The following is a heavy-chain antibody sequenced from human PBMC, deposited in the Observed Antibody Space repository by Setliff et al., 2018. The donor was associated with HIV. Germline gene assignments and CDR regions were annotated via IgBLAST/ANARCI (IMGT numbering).Heavy chain of an antibody. Sequence: ASVKVSCKASGGTFSSYGISWVRQAPGQGLEWMGGITPISGTANYAQKFQGRVTIAADEFTSTAYMELNSLRSEDTAVYYCVRGGQYYRSTYYHYYMDVWGKGTTVTVSS. CDR1: GGTFSSYG. CDR2: ITPISGTA. V-gene: IGHV1-69*13. CDR3: VRGGQYYRSTYYHYYMDV. D-gene: IGHD3-16*02. J-gene: IGHJ6*03.